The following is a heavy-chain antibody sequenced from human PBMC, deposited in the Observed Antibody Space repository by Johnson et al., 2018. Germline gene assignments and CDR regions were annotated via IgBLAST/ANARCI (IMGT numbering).Heavy chain of an antibody. CDR3: SKDLTVCGCDTCSASVCYYGMDG. CDR1: GFTFSNYG. CDR2: ISYDGTNK. V-gene: IGHV3-30*18. D-gene: IGHD2-21*02. J-gene: IGHJ6*02. Sequence: QVQLVQSGGGVVQPGRSLRLSCAASGFTFSNYGMHWVRRAPGKGLEWVALISYDGTNKYYTDSVKGRFTISRDNSKNTVHLQTNSRSAEDTAVYYCSKDLTVCGCDTCSASVCYYGMDGWGQGATVTISS.